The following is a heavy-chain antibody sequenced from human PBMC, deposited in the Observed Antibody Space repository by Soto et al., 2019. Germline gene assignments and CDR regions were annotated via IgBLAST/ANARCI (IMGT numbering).Heavy chain of an antibody. D-gene: IGHD3-22*01. CDR1: GFSFNDYA. V-gene: IGHV3-30*03. Sequence: GGSLRLSCATSGFSFNDYAMYWVRQAPGQGLEWVAIISSDGHHQFYLDNLRGRFTVSRDNSKNTLYLQMNSLRPEDTAVYYCSRGTYYPQSSGLHADYWGPGTVVTAPQ. J-gene: IGHJ4*02. CDR3: SRGTYYPQSSGLHADY. CDR2: ISSDGHHQ.